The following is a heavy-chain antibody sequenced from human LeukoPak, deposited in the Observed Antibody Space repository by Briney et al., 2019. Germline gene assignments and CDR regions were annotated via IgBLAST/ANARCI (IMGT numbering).Heavy chain of an antibody. CDR2: IYYSGST. CDR1: GATVSSGGYY. Sequence: KSSETLSLTCTVSGATVSSGGYYWSRIRQPPGKGLEWIGNIYYSGSTNYNPSLKSRVTISVDTSKNQFSLKVSSVTAADTAVYYCARRGGAGRSFDYWGQGTLVTVSS. CDR3: ARRGGAGRSFDY. D-gene: IGHD2-21*01. J-gene: IGHJ4*02. V-gene: IGHV4-61*08.